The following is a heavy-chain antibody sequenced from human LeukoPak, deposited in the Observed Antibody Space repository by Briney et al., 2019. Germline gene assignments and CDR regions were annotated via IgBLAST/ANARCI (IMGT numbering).Heavy chain of an antibody. J-gene: IGHJ3*02. CDR1: GGSFSGYY. Sequence: SETLSLTCAVYGGSFSGYYWSWIRQPPGKGLEWIGEINHSGSTYYNPSLKSRVTISVDTSKNQFSLKLSSVTAADTAVYYCVRPGDYSNYAGDAFDIWGQGTMVTVSS. CDR2: INHSGST. CDR3: VRPGDYSNYAGDAFDI. V-gene: IGHV4-34*01. D-gene: IGHD4-4*01.